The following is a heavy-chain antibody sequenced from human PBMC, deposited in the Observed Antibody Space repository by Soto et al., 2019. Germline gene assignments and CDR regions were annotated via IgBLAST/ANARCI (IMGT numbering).Heavy chain of an antibody. CDR3: AGGSGSLHH. Sequence: SQSLSLTCAISGDSVSSNSAASNWIRQSPSRGLEWLGRTYYRSKWYNDYAVSVKSRIIINPDTSKNQFSLQLNSVTPEDTAVYYCAGGSGSLHHWGQGTLVTVSS. J-gene: IGHJ5*02. CDR2: TYYRSKWYN. D-gene: IGHD3-22*01. CDR1: GDSVSSNSAA. V-gene: IGHV6-1*01.